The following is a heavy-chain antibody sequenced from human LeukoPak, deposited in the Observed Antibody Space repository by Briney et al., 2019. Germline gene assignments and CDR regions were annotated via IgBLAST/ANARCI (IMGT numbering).Heavy chain of an antibody. CDR2: IKQDGSEK. Sequence: PGGSLRLSCAASGFTFSSYWMSWVRQAPGKGLEWVANIKQDGSEKYYVDSVKGRFTISRDNAKNSLYLQMNSLRAEDTAVYYCARAGERGYSYGLYYFDYWGQGTLVTVSS. V-gene: IGHV3-7*01. CDR1: GFTFSSYW. CDR3: ARAGERGYSYGLYYFDY. J-gene: IGHJ4*02. D-gene: IGHD5-18*01.